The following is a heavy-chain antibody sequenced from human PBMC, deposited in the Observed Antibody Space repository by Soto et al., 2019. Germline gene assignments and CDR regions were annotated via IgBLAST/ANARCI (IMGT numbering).Heavy chain of an antibody. CDR2: INGGSDST. D-gene: IGHD1-1*01. CDR3: ARGWTFDL. J-gene: IGHJ4*02. CDR1: GFTFSSYA. Sequence: GGSLRLSCAASGFTFSSYAMSWVRQAPGKGLEWVSGINGGSDSTYFADSVRGRFTISRDNSKNTLFLQMTRLRAEDAAVYYCARGWTFDLWGQGTLVTVSS. V-gene: IGHV3-23*01.